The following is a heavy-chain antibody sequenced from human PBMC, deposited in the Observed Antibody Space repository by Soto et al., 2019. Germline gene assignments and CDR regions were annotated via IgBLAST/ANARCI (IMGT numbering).Heavy chain of an antibody. V-gene: IGHV3-7*05. D-gene: IGHD4-17*01. CDR1: GFTFDIFW. CDR2: IKQDGSEK. Sequence: GGSLRLSCAASGFTFDIFWMAWVRQAPGKGLEWVASIKQDGSEKYYVDSVKGRFTISRDNAKNSVYLQMSSPRAEDTAVYYCAKETTVTNYFDYSGQSTQVTVSS. CDR3: AKETTVTNYFDY. J-gene: IGHJ4*02.